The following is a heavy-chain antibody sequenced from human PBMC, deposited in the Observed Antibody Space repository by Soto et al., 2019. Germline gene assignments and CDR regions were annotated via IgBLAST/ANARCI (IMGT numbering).Heavy chain of an antibody. D-gene: IGHD3-22*01. CDR2: IYRGGST. J-gene: IGHJ4*02. Sequence: EVQLVESGGGLVQPGGSLRLSCAASGFTVSSNYMTWVRQAPGKGLEWVSVIYRGGSTYYADSVKGRFTISRYRSKNTLYLQMDSLRGDDTAVYYCARDSSMQYADSSGYSLDYWCQGTLVTVSA. CDR1: GFTVSSNY. CDR3: ARDSSMQYADSSGYSLDY. V-gene: IGHV3-66*01.